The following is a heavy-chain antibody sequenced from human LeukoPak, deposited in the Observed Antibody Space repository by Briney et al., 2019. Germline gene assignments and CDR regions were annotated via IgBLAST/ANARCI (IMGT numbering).Heavy chain of an antibody. D-gene: IGHD3-10*01. CDR3: ATGNGKVFEI. CDR1: GFTFSSYW. J-gene: IGHJ3*02. Sequence: PGGSLRLSCAASGFTFSSYWMHWVRQAPGKGLVWVSSIKSDGSSTSYADSVKGRLTISRDNARNTLYLQMNSLRTEDTAVYYGATGNGKVFEIGAQGTMVTV. V-gene: IGHV3-74*01. CDR2: IKSDGSST.